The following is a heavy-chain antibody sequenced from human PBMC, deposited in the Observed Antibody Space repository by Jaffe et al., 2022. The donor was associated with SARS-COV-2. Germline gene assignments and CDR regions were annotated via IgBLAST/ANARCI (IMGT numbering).Heavy chain of an antibody. J-gene: IGHJ6*03. Sequence: EVQLVESGGDLVQPGGSLRLSCAASGFTFSSYPMTWVRQAPGRGLEWVSTIIGSGATTYYADSVRGRFTISRDNSKNTLYLQMNSLRAEDTAVYYCAKRDRPGDYYYYMYVWGKGTTVTVSS. CDR2: IIGSGATT. V-gene: IGHV3-23*04. CDR1: GFTFSSYP. CDR3: AKRDRPGDYYYYMYV. D-gene: IGHD3-10*01.